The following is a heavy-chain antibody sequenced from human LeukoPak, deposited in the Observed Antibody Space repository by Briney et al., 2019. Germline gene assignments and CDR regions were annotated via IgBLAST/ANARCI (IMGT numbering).Heavy chain of an antibody. V-gene: IGHV4-34*01. J-gene: IGHJ5*02. CDR1: GGSFSGYY. Sequence: MASETLSLTCAVYGGSFSGYYWSWIRQPPGKGLEWIGEINHSGSTNYNPSLKSRVTISVDTSKNQFSLKLSSVTAADTAVYYCARGVHYSYGPWGQGTLVTVSS. CDR2: INHSGST. CDR3: ARGVHYSYGP. D-gene: IGHD5-18*01.